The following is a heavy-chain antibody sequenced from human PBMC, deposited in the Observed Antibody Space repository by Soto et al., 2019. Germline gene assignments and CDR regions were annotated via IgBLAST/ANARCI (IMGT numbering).Heavy chain of an antibody. Sequence: SAPTLLNPTQTLTLTCTVSGFSLSTSGMCVSWIRQPPGKALEWLALSDWDDYKYYSTSLKTRLTISKDTSKTQVVLTMTNMDPVDTATYYCARAHTMEDLFGFDYWGQGTLVTVSS. CDR1: GFSLSTSGMC. CDR2: SDWDDYK. V-gene: IGHV2-70*01. D-gene: IGHD2-2*01. CDR3: ARAHTMEDLFGFDY. J-gene: IGHJ4*02.